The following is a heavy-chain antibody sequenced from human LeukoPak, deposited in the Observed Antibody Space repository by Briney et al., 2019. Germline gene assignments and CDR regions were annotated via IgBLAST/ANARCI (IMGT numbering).Heavy chain of an antibody. J-gene: IGHJ6*03. V-gene: IGHV3-7*01. D-gene: IGHD3-10*01. CDR1: GFTFSQYW. CDR3: ARSGRGVDSFYFYMDV. CDR2: IKHDGSEKQDGSEK. Sequence: GGPLRLSCAAPGFTFSQYWMSWVRQAPGKGLEWVANIKHDGSEKQDGSEKNYVDSVKGRFTISRDNAKNSLYLQMNSLRAEDTAVYYCARSGRGVDSFYFYMDVWGKGTTVTVS.